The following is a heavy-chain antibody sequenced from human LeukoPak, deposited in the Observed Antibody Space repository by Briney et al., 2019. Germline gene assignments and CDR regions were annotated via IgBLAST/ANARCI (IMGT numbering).Heavy chain of an antibody. Sequence: GSLRLSCAASGFTFSDYYMNWIRQAPGKGLEWVSYISNSGSSIYYADSVKGRFTISRDNAKNSLYLQMNSLRAEDTAVYYCARAGGIPNWFDPWGQGTLVTVSS. CDR3: ARAGGIPNWFDP. CDR1: GFTFSDYY. J-gene: IGHJ5*02. D-gene: IGHD3-16*01. V-gene: IGHV3-11*04. CDR2: ISNSGSSI.